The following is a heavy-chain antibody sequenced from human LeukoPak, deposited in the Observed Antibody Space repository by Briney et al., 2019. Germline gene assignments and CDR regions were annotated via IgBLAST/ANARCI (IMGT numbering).Heavy chain of an antibody. CDR1: GGSISSGGYY. Sequence: PSETLSLTCTVSGGSISSGGYYWSWVRQPAGKGLEGLGRIFITGTTNYNPSLKSRVTISLDTSKNQISLKLSSVTAADTAVYYCARESAAWFDPWGQGTLVTVSS. V-gene: IGHV4-61*02. J-gene: IGHJ5*02. D-gene: IGHD6-25*01. CDR3: ARESAAWFDP. CDR2: IFITGTT.